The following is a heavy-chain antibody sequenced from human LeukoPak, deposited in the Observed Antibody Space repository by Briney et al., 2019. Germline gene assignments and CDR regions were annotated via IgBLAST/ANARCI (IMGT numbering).Heavy chain of an antibody. CDR3: ARPSYRYQLLLRSSAFDI. Sequence: SETLSLTCAVYGGSFSGYYWSWIRQPPGKGLEWIGEINHSGSTNYNPSLKSRVTISVDTSKNQFSLKLSSVTAADTAVYYCARPSYRYQLLLRSSAFDIWGQGTMVTVSS. J-gene: IGHJ3*02. CDR2: INHSGST. CDR1: GGSFSGYY. V-gene: IGHV4-34*01. D-gene: IGHD2-2*01.